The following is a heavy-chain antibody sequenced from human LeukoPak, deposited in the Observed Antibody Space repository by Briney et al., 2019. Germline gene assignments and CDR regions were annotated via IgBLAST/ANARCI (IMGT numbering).Heavy chain of an antibody. V-gene: IGHV4-39*07. CDR1: GGSISTSSYY. J-gene: IGHJ4*02. D-gene: IGHD6-19*01. CDR3: ATDTSGWYNYFDY. CDR2: YYYSGYT. Sequence: PSETLSLTCTVSGGSISTSSYYWGWIRQPPGKGLEWIGSYYYSGYTYYNPSLKSRVTISVDTSKNQFSLKLSSVTAADTAVYYCATDTSGWYNYFDYWGQGTLVTVSS.